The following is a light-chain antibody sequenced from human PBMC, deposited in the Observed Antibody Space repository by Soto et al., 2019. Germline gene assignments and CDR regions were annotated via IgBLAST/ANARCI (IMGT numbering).Light chain of an antibody. CDR2: AAS. CDR3: LQDSNYPLP. V-gene: IGKV1-6*01. Sequence: AIQMTQSPSSLSASVGDRVNITCRASQGIGNDLGWYQQKPGKAPKLLIYAASNLPSGVPSRFSGSGSGTAFTLTLSGLQPDDFATYYCLQDSNYPLPFGGGTKVEVK. J-gene: IGKJ4*01. CDR1: QGIGND.